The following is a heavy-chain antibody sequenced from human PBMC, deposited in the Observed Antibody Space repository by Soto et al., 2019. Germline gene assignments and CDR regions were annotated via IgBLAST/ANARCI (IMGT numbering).Heavy chain of an antibody. Sequence: EVQLVESGGGLVQPGRSLRVSCAASGFTFDAFAMHWVRQAPGKGLEWVSGISWNSRSIAYADSVKGRFSISRDNAKNSLYLQMNSLRAEDTALYFCGKDMGPYTTSSGVDYWGQGTLVTVSS. V-gene: IGHV3-9*01. CDR1: GFTFDAFA. D-gene: IGHD6-6*01. J-gene: IGHJ4*02. CDR3: GKDMGPYTTSSGVDY. CDR2: ISWNSRSI.